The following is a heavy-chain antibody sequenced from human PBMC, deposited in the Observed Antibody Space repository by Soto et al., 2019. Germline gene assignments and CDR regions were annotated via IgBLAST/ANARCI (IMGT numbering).Heavy chain of an antibody. CDR1: GGSISSGGYY. D-gene: IGHD3-10*01. CDR2: IYYSGST. Sequence: QVQLQESGPGLVKPSQTLSLTCTVSGGSISSGGYYWSWIRQHPGKGLEWIGYIYYSGSTYYNPSLKSRVTISADTSKNQFSLKLRSVTAADTAVYYCARETVIIANFFDYWGQGTLVTVSS. V-gene: IGHV4-31*03. CDR3: ARETVIIANFFDY. J-gene: IGHJ4*02.